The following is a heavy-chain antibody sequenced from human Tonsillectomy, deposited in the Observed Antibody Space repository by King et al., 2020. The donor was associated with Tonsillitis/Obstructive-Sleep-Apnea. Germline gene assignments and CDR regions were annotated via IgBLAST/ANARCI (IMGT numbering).Heavy chain of an antibody. V-gene: IGHV3-49*04. D-gene: IGHD3-16*01. CDR3: GAGGLKYFYYYGMDV. Sequence: EVQLVESGGGLVQPGRSLRLSCSASGITFGDYLMTWVRQAPGKGLEWVGFIRSNAFGGTTEYGASVQGRFTISRDDSRSIAYLQMNSLKTEDTAVYYCGAGGLKYFYYYGMDVWGQGTTVTVSS. J-gene: IGHJ6*02. CDR1: GITFGDYL. CDR2: IRSNAFGGTT.